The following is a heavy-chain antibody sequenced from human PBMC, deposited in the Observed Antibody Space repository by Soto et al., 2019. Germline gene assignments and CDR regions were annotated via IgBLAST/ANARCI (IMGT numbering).Heavy chain of an antibody. V-gene: IGHV4-59*01. CDR3: ASMRGLGEISPYFDY. CDR2: IYHSGRT. J-gene: IGHJ4*02. D-gene: IGHD3-16*02. Sequence: QVQLQESGPGLVKPSATLSLTCSISGGSISDYQWNWIRQPPGKGLEWIGYIYHSGRTNYNPSLNSRVTISLDTSAKQFSLRLRSVTAADTAVYYCASMRGLGEISPYFDYWGQRARVTVSS. CDR1: GGSISDYQ.